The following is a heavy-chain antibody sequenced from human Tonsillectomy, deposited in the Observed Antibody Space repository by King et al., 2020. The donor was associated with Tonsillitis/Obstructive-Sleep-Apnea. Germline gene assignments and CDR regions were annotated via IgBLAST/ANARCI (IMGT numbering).Heavy chain of an antibody. CDR1: GGSLSNYY. CDR2: MYYSGST. CDR3: ARGPQWLVTMYYNMDV. J-gene: IGHJ6*03. V-gene: IGHV4-59*01. D-gene: IGHD6-19*01. Sequence: VQLQESGPGLVKPSETLSLTCSVSGGSLSNYYWNWIRQPPGKGLEWIGYMYYSGSTNYNPSLKSRVTMSVDTSKNQFSLKLSSVTAADTAVYYCARGPQWLVTMYYNMDVWGKGTTVTVSS.